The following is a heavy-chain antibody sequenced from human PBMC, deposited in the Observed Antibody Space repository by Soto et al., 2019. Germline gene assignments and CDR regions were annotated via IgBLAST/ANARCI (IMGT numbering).Heavy chain of an antibody. Sequence: PGGSLRLSCAASVFSVTDHYMTWVRQAPGKGLEWVSVLYTGGSAYYGDSVKGRFTISRDSSTNTLYLQMNSLKVGDTAFYFCARSFNDWTTYFDYWSEGTMVTVSS. CDR2: LYTGGSA. J-gene: IGHJ4*02. V-gene: IGHV3-53*01. D-gene: IGHD3-9*01. CDR3: ARSFNDWTTYFDY. CDR1: VFSVTDHY.